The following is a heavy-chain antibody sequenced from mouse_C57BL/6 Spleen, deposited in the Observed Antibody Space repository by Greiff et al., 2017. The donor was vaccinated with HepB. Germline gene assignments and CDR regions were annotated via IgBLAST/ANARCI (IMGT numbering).Heavy chain of an antibody. J-gene: IGHJ4*01. V-gene: IGHV5-6*01. CDR3: ARCAHYYAMDY. CDR2: ISSGGSYT. CDR1: GFTFSSYG. Sequence: EVQGVESGGDLVKPGGSLKLSCAASGFTFSSYGMSWVRQTPDKRLEWVATISSGGSYTYYPDSVKGRFTISRDNAKNTLYLQMSSLKSEDTAMYYCARCAHYYAMDYWGQGTSVTVSS.